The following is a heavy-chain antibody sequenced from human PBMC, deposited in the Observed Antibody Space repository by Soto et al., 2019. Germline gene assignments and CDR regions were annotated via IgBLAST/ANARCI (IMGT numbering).Heavy chain of an antibody. CDR3: AALSSGYKWHSFDI. CDR1: GFTFSSYS. CDR2: ISSSSTI. J-gene: IGHJ3*02. Sequence: GGSLRLSCAASGFTFSSYSMNWVRQAPGKGLEWVSYISSSSTIYYADSVKGRFTISRDNAKNSLYLQMNSLRDEDTAVYYCAALSSGYKWHSFDIWGQGTMVTVSS. D-gene: IGHD3-22*01. V-gene: IGHV3-48*02.